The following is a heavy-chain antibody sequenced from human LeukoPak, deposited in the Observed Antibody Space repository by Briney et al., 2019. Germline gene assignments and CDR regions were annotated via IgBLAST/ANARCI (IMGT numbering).Heavy chain of an antibody. CDR2: TYYRSKWYN. V-gene: IGHV6-1*01. J-gene: IGHJ4*02. CDR3: ARDHYCSSVSCSLDS. D-gene: IGHD2-15*01. Sequence: SQTLSLTCAISGDSVFSNSAAWNWIRQSPSRGFEWLGRTYYRSKWYNDYAVSVNTRITINPDTSKNQFSLQLNSVTPEDTAVYYCARDHYCSSVSCSLDSWGQGTLVTVSS. CDR1: GDSVFSNSAA.